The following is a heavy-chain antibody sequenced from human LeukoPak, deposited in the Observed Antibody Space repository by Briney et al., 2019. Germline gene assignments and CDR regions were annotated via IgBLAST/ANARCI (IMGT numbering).Heavy chain of an antibody. Sequence: TCSVXGGSXSSGDYYWSWIRQPPGKGLEWIGYIYYSGSTYYNPSLKSGVTISVKKAKNQYTLKLSSVTAADTAVYYCARLFLGELYFDYWGQGTLVTVSS. CDR3: ARLFLGELYFDY. CDR1: GGSXSSGDYY. J-gene: IGHJ4*02. CDR2: IYYSGST. D-gene: IGHD3-16*01. V-gene: IGHV4-30-4*08.